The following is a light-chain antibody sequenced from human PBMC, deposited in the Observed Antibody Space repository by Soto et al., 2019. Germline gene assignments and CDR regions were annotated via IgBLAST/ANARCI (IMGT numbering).Light chain of an antibody. CDR1: QDLDRW. V-gene: IGKV1-9*01. J-gene: IGKJ4*01. Sequence: DIQMTQSPSSLSASVGDRVTITCRASQDLDRWLAWYQQKPGEAPKLLIYAASTLHGGVPSRFSGSGSGTDFALTITSLQAEDFATYYCQQLRSYPSTFGGGTKV. CDR3: QQLRSYPST. CDR2: AAS.